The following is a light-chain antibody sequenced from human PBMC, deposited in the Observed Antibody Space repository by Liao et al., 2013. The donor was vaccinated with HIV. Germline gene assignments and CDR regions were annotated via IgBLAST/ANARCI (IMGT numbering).Light chain of an antibody. Sequence: SYVVTQPPSVSVSPGQTASIACSGHTLGEKSVSWYQQRPGQSPVLVIYENIRRPSGIPQRFSGSTSGNTATLTISGTQAMDEADYYCQAWDSSTEVLFGGGTQLTVL. V-gene: IGLV3-1*01. CDR1: TLGEKS. J-gene: IGLJ2*01. CDR2: ENI. CDR3: QAWDSSTEVL.